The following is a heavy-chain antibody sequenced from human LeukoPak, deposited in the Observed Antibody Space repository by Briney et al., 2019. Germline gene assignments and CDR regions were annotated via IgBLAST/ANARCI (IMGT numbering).Heavy chain of an antibody. J-gene: IGHJ4*02. V-gene: IGHV1-2*02. CDR3: VRAARAGTWFLL. Sequence: ASVKVSCKPSVYTFSTYYQYWLRQAPVQGLEWMGWINPDSGGTNYAQKFQGGVTMTRDTSISTVYMDLSMLRSDDTAIYYCVRAARAGTWFLLWGQGTLVIVSS. CDR2: INPDSGGT. D-gene: IGHD6-13*01. CDR1: VYTFSTYY.